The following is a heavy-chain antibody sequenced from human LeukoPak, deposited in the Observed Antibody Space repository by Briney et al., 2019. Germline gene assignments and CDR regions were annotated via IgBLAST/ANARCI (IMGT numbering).Heavy chain of an antibody. Sequence: GGSLRLSCAASGFTFSNAWMSWVRQAPGKGLEWVGRIKSKTDGGTTDYAAPVKGRFTISRDDSKNTLYLQMNSLKTEDTAVYYCTTDIVATFYFDYWGQGTLVTVSS. J-gene: IGHJ4*02. D-gene: IGHD5-12*01. CDR3: TTDIVATFYFDY. CDR2: IKSKTDGGTT. V-gene: IGHV3-15*01. CDR1: GFTFSNAW.